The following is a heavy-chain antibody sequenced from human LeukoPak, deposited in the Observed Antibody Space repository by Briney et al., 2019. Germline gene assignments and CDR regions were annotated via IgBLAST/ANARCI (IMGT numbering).Heavy chain of an antibody. CDR3: AKEYGSGSYYPY. CDR2: ISGSGGST. Sequence: GGSLRLSCAASGFTFSSYGMNWVRQAPGKGLEWVSAISGSGGSTYYADSVKGRFTISRDNSKDTLYLQMNSLRAEGTAVYYCAKEYGSGSYYPYWGQGTLVTVSS. V-gene: IGHV3-23*01. J-gene: IGHJ4*02. D-gene: IGHD3-10*01. CDR1: GFTFSSYG.